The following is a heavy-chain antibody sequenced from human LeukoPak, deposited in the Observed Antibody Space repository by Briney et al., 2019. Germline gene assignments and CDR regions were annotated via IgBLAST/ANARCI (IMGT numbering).Heavy chain of an antibody. CDR2: IIPLFGTA. V-gene: IGHV1-69*05. Sequence: ASVKVSCKASGGTFSGYAISGVRQAPGQGFEWMGGIIPLFGTAYYAQKFQGSVTITTGESTSTAYMELSSLRSEDTAVYYCARVSSRNYYFDYWGQGTLVTVSS. J-gene: IGHJ4*02. CDR3: ARVSSRNYYFDY. CDR1: GGTFSGYA. D-gene: IGHD1-7*01.